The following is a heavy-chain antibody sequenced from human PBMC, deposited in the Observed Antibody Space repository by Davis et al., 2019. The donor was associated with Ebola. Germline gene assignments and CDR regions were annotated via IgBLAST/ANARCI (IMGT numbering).Heavy chain of an antibody. CDR3: ARGGPRDSSGYYWGPFDY. Sequence: GGSLRLSCAASGFTFSSYSMNWVRQAPGKGLEWVAVISYDGNNKYYADSVEGRFSISRDNSKNMLYVQMNSLKTEDTAVYYCARGGPRDSSGYYWGPFDYWGQGTLVTVSS. J-gene: IGHJ4*02. CDR1: GFTFSSYS. V-gene: IGHV3-30*03. CDR2: ISYDGNNK. D-gene: IGHD3-22*01.